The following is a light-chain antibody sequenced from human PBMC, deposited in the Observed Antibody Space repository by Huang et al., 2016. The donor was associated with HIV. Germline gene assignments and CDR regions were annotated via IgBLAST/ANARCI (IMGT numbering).Light chain of an antibody. V-gene: IGKV1-33*01. Sequence: DIQMTQSPSSLSASVGDRVSITCQASQNIVNYLNWYQQKPGQPPKLLIFDASNLETGVSSRFSASGSGTDFTFPITTLQPEDIATYYCQHYDSLPPWTFGQGTRVEI. CDR2: DAS. J-gene: IGKJ1*01. CDR1: QNIVNY. CDR3: QHYDSLPPWT.